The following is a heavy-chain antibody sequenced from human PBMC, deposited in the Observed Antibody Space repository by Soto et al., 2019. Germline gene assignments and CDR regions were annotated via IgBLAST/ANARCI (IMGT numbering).Heavy chain of an antibody. V-gene: IGHV4-61*01. CDR3: ARVSCPGGDCSSILDY. J-gene: IGHJ4*02. CDR1: GGSVSSGSYY. CDR2: IYYSGST. D-gene: IGHD2-21*02. Sequence: QVQLQESGPGLVKPSETLSLTCTVSGGSVSSGSYYWSWIRQPPGKGLEWIGYIYYSGSTTYNPSLKSRVTISVDTSKNQFSLKLSSVTAADTAVYYCARVSCPGGDCSSILDYWGQGTLVTVSS.